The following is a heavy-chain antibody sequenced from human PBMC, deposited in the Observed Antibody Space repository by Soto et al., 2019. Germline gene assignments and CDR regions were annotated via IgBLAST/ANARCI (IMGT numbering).Heavy chain of an antibody. J-gene: IGHJ4*02. V-gene: IGHV1-69*13. CDR1: GGTFSNYA. D-gene: IGHD5-12*01. Sequence: SVKVSCKASGGTFSNYAINWVRQAPGQGLEWMGGIIPIFGTANYAQKFQGRVTITADESTSTAYLDLSRLRSEDTAVYYCARPVEMATISRSYLFYWGQGTLV. CDR3: ARPVEMATISRSYLFY. CDR2: IIPIFGTA.